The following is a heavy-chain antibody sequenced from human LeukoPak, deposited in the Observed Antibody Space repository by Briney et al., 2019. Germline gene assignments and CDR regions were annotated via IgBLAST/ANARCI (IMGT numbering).Heavy chain of an antibody. D-gene: IGHD2-21*02. CDR3: ARGYSSRAGTTDCCPLDY. Sequence: GGSLRLSCAASGFSVISNYMSWVRQVPGKGLERVSTIYSDGSTYYADSVKGRFTISRDNSKNTLYLQMSSLRAEDTAVYYCARGYSSRAGTTDCCPLDYWGQGILVTVSS. V-gene: IGHV3-66*01. CDR1: GFSVISNY. CDR2: IYSDGST. J-gene: IGHJ4*02.